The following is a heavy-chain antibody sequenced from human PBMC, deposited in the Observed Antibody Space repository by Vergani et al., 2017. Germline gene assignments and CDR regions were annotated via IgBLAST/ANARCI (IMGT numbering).Heavy chain of an antibody. V-gene: IGHV3-21*01. CDR2: ISSSSSYI. J-gene: IGHJ4*02. CDR1: GFTFSSYS. Sequence: EVQLVESGGGLVKPGGSLRLSCAASGFTFSSYSMNWVRQAPGKGLEWVSSISSSSSYIYYADSVKGRFTISRDNAKNSLYLQMNSLRAEDTAVYYCARGMGYCSSTSCYNFDYWGQGTLVTVSS. D-gene: IGHD2-2*02. CDR3: ARGMGYCSSTSCYNFDY.